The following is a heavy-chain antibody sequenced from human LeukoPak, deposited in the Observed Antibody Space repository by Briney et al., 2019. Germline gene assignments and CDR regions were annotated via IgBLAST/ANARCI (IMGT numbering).Heavy chain of an antibody. Sequence: SVKVSCKASGGTFSSYAISWVRQAPGQGHEWMGGIIPIFGTANYAQKFQGRVTMTEDTSTDTAYMELSSLRSEDTAVYYCATPFDILTGYYNYWGQGTLVTVSS. V-gene: IGHV1-69*06. J-gene: IGHJ4*02. CDR3: ATPFDILTGYYNY. CDR2: IIPIFGTA. D-gene: IGHD3-9*01. CDR1: GGTFSSYA.